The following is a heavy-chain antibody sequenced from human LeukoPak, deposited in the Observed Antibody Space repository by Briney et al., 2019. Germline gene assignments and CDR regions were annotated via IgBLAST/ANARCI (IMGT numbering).Heavy chain of an antibody. D-gene: IGHD3-10*01. J-gene: IGHJ4*02. CDR1: GFTFSSYA. CDR2: ISGSGGNR. Sequence: AGGSLRLSCAASGFTFSSYAMSWVRQAPGKGLEWVSAISGSGGNRHYADSVKGRFTVSRDNSKNTLYLQMNSLRADDTAVYYCATPLWFGELWGAFDYWGQGALVTVSS. CDR3: ATPLWFGELWGAFDY. V-gene: IGHV3-23*01.